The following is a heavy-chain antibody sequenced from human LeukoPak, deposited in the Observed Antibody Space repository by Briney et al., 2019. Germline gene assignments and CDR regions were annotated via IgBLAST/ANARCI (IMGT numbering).Heavy chain of an antibody. Sequence: GRSLRLSCAASGFTFSSYAMHWVRPAPGKGLEWVAVISYDGSNKYYADSVKGRFTISRDNSKNTLYLQMNSLRAEDTAVYYCARVGVTMVRGVIAYYYYGMDVWGQGTTVTVSS. D-gene: IGHD3-10*01. V-gene: IGHV3-30*04. CDR2: ISYDGSNK. CDR3: ARVGVTMVRGVIAYYYYGMDV. CDR1: GFTFSSYA. J-gene: IGHJ6*02.